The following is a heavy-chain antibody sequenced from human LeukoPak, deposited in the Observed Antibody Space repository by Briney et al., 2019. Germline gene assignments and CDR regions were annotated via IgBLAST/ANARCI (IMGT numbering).Heavy chain of an antibody. CDR1: GYSISSGDYY. CDR3: AREGAYCSGTDCFATTVDR. CDR2: VDLGGTS. J-gene: IGHJ5*02. D-gene: IGHD2-2*01. Sequence: SETLSLTCSVSGYSISSGDYYWTWIRQSAGKGLEWIGRVDLGGTSNFKPSLISRVTVSVDTSKNQFSLDLTSVTAADTAIYYCAREGAYCSGTDCFATTVDRWGPGTLVTVSS. V-gene: IGHV4-61*02.